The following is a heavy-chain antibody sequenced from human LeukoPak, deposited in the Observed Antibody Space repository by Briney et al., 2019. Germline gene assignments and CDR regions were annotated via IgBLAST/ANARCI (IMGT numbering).Heavy chain of an antibody. D-gene: IGHD3-9*01. CDR2: FSFSGGST. J-gene: IGHJ4*02. CDR1: GFTFSIYA. Sequence: GSLRLSCAASGFTFSIYAMSWVRQAPGKGLEWVSTFSFSGGSTYYADSVKGRFTISRDNSKNTPYLQMNSLRAEDTAVYYCAKEMNGAGYSSFDYWGQGTLVTVSS. V-gene: IGHV3-23*01. CDR3: AKEMNGAGYSSFDY.